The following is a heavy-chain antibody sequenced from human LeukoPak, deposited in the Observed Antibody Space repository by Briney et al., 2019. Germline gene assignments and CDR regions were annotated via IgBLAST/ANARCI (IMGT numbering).Heavy chain of an antibody. Sequence: PSETLSLTCTVSGGSISSYYWSWIRQPPGKGMEWIGYIYYSGSSNYNPAPKSGVNISVGKYKKEFSQKMSSVTAADTAVYYSARGGYNYWDYWGQGTLVTVSS. V-gene: IGHV4-59*08. CDR3: ARGGYNYWDY. CDR1: GGSISSYY. D-gene: IGHD5-24*01. CDR2: IYYSGSS. J-gene: IGHJ4*02.